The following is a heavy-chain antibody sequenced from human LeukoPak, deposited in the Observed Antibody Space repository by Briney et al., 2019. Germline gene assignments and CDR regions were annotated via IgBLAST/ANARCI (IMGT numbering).Heavy chain of an antibody. CDR3: ARLLHPQSTSWFIDY. CDR1: GGSFSGYY. J-gene: IGHJ4*02. V-gene: IGHV4-34*01. D-gene: IGHD6-13*01. Sequence: ASETLSLTCAVYGGSFSGYYWSWIRQPPGKGLEWIGEINHSGSTNYNPSLRSRVTILVDTSKNQFSLKLSSVTAADTAVYYCARLLHPQSTSWFIDYWGQGALVTVSS. CDR2: INHSGST.